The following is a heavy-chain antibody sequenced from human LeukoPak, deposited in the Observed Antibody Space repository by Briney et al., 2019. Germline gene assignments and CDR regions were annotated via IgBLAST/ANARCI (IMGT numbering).Heavy chain of an antibody. V-gene: IGHV1-69*05. CDR2: IIPIFGTA. CDR3: ARDRTVYYDILTGSLAYYYYGMDV. D-gene: IGHD3-9*01. Sequence: GASVKVSCKASGGTFSSYAISWVRQAPGQGLEWMGGIIPIFGTANYAQKFQGRVTITTDESTSTAYMELSSLRSEDTAVYYCARDRTVYYDILTGSLAYYYYGMDVWGQGTTVTVSS. J-gene: IGHJ6*02. CDR1: GGTFSSYA.